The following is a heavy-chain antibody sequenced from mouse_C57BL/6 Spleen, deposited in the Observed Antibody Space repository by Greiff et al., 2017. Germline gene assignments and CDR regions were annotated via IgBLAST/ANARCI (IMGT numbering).Heavy chain of an antibody. J-gene: IGHJ3*01. CDR1: GYTFTSYW. D-gene: IGHD1-1*01. CDR2: IDPSDSYT. Sequence: QVQLQQPGAELVKPGASVKLSCKASGYTFTSYWMQWVKQRPGQGLEWIGEIDPSDSYTNYNQKFKGKATLTVDTSSSTAYMQLSSLTSEDSAVYYWARSLYYYGSSPWFAYWGQGTLVTVSA. V-gene: IGHV1-50*01. CDR3: ARSLYYYGSSPWFAY.